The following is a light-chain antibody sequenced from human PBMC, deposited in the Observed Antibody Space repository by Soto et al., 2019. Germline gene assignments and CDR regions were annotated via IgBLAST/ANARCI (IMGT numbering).Light chain of an antibody. CDR1: NSNIGVYP. J-gene: IGLJ1*01. Sequence: QAVVTQPPSASGTPGQRVTISCSGSNSNIGVYPVHWYQRLPGTAPKLLIYSNNQRSSGVPGRFSGSKSGTSASLAITGVQSEDGADYYCAAWDDSLHVYFFGTGTKLTVL. V-gene: IGLV1-44*01. CDR3: AAWDDSLHVYF. CDR2: SNN.